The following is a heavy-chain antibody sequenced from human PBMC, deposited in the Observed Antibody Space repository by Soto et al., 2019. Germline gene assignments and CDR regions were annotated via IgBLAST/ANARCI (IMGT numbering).Heavy chain of an antibody. V-gene: IGHV1-2*04. D-gene: IGHD3-10*01. Sequence: GASVKVSCKASGYTFTGYYMHWVRQAPGQGLEWMGWINPNSGGTNYAQKFQGWVTMTRDTSISTAYMEPSRLRSDDTAVYYCARGWGLLWFGELLYSRAYYYGMDVWGQGTTVTVSS. CDR1: GYTFTGYY. J-gene: IGHJ6*02. CDR2: INPNSGGT. CDR3: ARGWGLLWFGELLYSRAYYYGMDV.